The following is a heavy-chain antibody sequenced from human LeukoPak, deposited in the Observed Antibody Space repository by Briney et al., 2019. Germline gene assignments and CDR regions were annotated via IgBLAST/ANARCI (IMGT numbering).Heavy chain of an antibody. Sequence: ETLSLTCTVSRYSISSGYDWGWMRQAPGKGLEWVSVIHSGGSTYYADSVKGRFTISRDNSKNTLYLQMNSLRAEDTAVYYCARDALGIVPVQFDHWGQGTLVTVSS. D-gene: IGHD7-27*01. CDR1: RYSISSGYD. J-gene: IGHJ4*02. CDR2: IHSGGST. V-gene: IGHV3-66*01. CDR3: ARDALGIVPVQFDH.